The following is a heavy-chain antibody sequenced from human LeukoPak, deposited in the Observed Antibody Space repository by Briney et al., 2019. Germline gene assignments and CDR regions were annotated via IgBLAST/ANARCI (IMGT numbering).Heavy chain of an antibody. CDR2: IYYSGST. D-gene: IGHD3-22*01. J-gene: IGHJ4*02. CDR1: GDSISSYY. CDR3: AGWAVGLDNYDDSRADDY. V-gene: IGHV4-59*01. Sequence: SETLSLTCTVSGDSISSYYWSWIRQPPGKGLEWIGYIYYSGSTNYNPSLKSRVTISVDTSKNQFSLKLSSVTAADTAVYYWAGWAVGLDNYDDSRADDYWGQGTLVTVSS.